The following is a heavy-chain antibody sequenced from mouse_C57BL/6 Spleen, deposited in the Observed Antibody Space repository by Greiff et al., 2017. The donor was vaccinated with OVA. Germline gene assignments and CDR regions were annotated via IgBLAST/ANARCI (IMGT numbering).Heavy chain of an antibody. CDR1: GYTFTSYW. D-gene: IGHD1-1*01. CDR2: IYPGSGST. CDR3: ARSTTVVARAMDY. V-gene: IGHV1-55*01. Sequence: QVQLQQPGAELVKPGASVKMSCKASGYTFTSYWITWVKQRPGQGLEWIGDIYPGSGSTNYNEKFKSKATLTVDTSSSTASMQPTSLTSKDSAVYYCARSTTVVARAMDYWGQGTSVTVSS. J-gene: IGHJ4*01.